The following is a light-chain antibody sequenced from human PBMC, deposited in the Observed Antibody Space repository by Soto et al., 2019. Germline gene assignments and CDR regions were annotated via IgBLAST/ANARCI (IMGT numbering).Light chain of an antibody. Sequence: DIVMTQSPGSLAVSLGERATINWKSSQSVLYSSNNKNYLAWYQQKPGQPPKLLIYWASTRESGVPDRFSGSGSGTDFTLTISSLQAEDVAVYYCQQYYSTPPTFGQGTMVDI. CDR1: QSVLYSSNNKNY. V-gene: IGKV4-1*01. CDR3: QQYYSTPPT. J-gene: IGKJ1*01. CDR2: WAS.